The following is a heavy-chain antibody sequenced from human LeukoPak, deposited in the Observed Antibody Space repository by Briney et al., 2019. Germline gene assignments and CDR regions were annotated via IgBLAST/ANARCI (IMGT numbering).Heavy chain of an antibody. CDR2: IYYSGST. CDR1: GGSVSSGSYY. V-gene: IGHV4-61*01. J-gene: IGHJ4*02. CDR3: ARMYYYGSGSYWYYFGY. D-gene: IGHD3-10*01. Sequence: PSETLSLTCTVSGGSVSSGSYYWSWIRQPPGKGLEWIGYIYYSGSTNYNPSLKSRVTISVDTSKNQFSLKLSSVTAADTAVYYCARMYYYGSGSYWYYFGYWGQGTLVTVSS.